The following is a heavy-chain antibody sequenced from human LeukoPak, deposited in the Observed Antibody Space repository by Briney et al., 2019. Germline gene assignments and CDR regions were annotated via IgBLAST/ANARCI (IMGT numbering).Heavy chain of an antibody. CDR2: IHPNSGST. CDR1: GYSLSDYH. Sequence: ASVKVSCKASGYSLSDYHMHWVRQAPGQGLEWMGRIHPNSGSTNYAQYFQGRVTMTRATSISTAYMELTRLRYDDTAVYCCARPHSSSFVVDYWGQGTLVAVSS. CDR3: ARPHSSSFVVDY. V-gene: IGHV1-2*06. J-gene: IGHJ4*02. D-gene: IGHD6-13*01.